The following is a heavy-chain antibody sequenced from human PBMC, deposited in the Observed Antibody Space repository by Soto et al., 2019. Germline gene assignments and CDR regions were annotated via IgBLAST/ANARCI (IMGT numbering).Heavy chain of an antibody. V-gene: IGHV3-30*18. D-gene: IGHD3-16*01. CDR3: TKGDL. CDR2: ISHDGSNK. Sequence: QVQLVEFGGGVVQPGRSLRLSCAASGFTFSRHGMHWVRQAPGKALEWVALISHDGSNKYYADSVKGRFTISRDNSKNTLYRQMNSLRTEDTAVYYCTKGDLWGQGTLVTVSS. J-gene: IGHJ4*02. CDR1: GFTFSRHG.